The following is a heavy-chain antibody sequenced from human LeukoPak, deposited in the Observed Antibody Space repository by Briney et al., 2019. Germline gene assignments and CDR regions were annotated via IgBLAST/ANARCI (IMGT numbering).Heavy chain of an antibody. CDR2: ITSSGGNA. J-gene: IGHJ4*02. D-gene: IGHD2-21*02. V-gene: IGHV3-23*01. CDR3: AKLSCGGDCPFDY. Sequence: SGGALRLSCAASGFTFSKYALSWVRQAPGKGLEGVSTITSSGGNAYYADSVKGRFTISRDNSKNTLYVQMNILRAEDTALYFCAKLSCGGDCPFDYWGQGTLVTVSS. CDR1: GFTFSKYA.